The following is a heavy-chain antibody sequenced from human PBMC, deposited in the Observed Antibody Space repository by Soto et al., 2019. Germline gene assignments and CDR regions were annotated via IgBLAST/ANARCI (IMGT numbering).Heavy chain of an antibody. CDR1: GGSISSSNW. CDR3: ARVDASVVNYYYGMDV. D-gene: IGHD2-15*01. CDR2: IYHSGSS. J-gene: IGHJ6*02. Sequence: SETLSLTCAVSGGSISSSNWWSWVRQPPGKGLEWIGDIYHSGSSNYNPSLKSRVTISVDKTKNQFSRKLSSVTAADTSVYYCARVDASVVNYYYGMDVWGQGTTVTVSS. V-gene: IGHV4-4*02.